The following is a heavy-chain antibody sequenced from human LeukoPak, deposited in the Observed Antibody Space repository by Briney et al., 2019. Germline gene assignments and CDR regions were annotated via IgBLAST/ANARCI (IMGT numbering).Heavy chain of an antibody. V-gene: IGHV3-23*01. CDR2: ISASGGST. D-gene: IGHD1-1*01. CDR1: GFTFSNYA. J-gene: IGHJ4*02. CDR3: ARDRPNWNLDY. Sequence: GGSLRLSCAASGFTFSNYAMSWLRQTPGKGLEWVSAISASGGSTYYAASVGGRFTISRDNSENTLYLQMNSLRAEDTAVYYCARDRPNWNLDYWGQGTLVTVSS.